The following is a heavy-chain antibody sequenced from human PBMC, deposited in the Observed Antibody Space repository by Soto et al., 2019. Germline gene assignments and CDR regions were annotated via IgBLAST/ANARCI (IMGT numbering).Heavy chain of an antibody. CDR2: TYYGSKWYI. CDR1: GDSVSSNSVA. D-gene: IGHD2-21*01. V-gene: IGHV6-1*01. J-gene: IGHJ3*02. CDR3: ARARLARKTGRAFDI. Sequence: SQTLSLTCAISGDSVSSNSVAWNWIRQSPSRGLEWLGRTYYGSKWYIDYAVSVKSRTNIYADTSKNQFSLQLNSVTPEDTAVYYCARARLARKTGRAFDIWGQGTMVTVSS.